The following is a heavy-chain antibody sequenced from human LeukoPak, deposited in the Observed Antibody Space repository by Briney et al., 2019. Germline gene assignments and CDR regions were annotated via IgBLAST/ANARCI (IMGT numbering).Heavy chain of an antibody. CDR3: AKNGYCSGGSCYSLTRRDAFDI. CDR2: ISGSGGST. CDR1: GFTFSSYA. V-gene: IGHV3-23*01. Sequence: GGSLRLSCAASGFTFSSYAMSWVRQAPGKGLEWVSAISGSGGSTYYADSEKGRFTISRDNSKNTLYLQMNSLRAEDTAVYYCAKNGYCSGGSCYSLTRRDAFDIWGQGTMVTVSS. D-gene: IGHD2-15*01. J-gene: IGHJ3*02.